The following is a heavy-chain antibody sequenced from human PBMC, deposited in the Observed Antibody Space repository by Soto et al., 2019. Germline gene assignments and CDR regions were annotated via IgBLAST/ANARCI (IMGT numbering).Heavy chain of an antibody. CDR1: GFTFSGHW. D-gene: IGHD3-3*01. CDR2: INSDGSST. V-gene: IGHV3-74*01. Sequence: GGSLRLSCAASGFTFSGHWMHWVRQAPGKGLVWVSRINSDGSSTSYADSVKGRFTISRDNAKNTLYLQMNSLRAEDTAVYYCARDDPFWSGYNYYYYMDVWGKGTTVTVSS. J-gene: IGHJ6*03. CDR3: ARDDPFWSGYNYYYYMDV.